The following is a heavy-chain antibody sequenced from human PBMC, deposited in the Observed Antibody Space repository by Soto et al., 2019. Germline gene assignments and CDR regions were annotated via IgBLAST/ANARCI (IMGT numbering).Heavy chain of an antibody. V-gene: IGHV3-9*01. CDR2: INWNSGTT. J-gene: IGHJ5*02. Sequence: EVQLVESGGGLVQPGRSLRLSCAAFGFTFEDHAMHWLRRAPGKGLEWVSGINWNSGTTAYADSVKGRFTISRDNANNSLHLEMNSLKPEDTAMYYCAKGRGALTVVSNWFDPWGQGTLVTVSS. CDR1: GFTFEDHA. D-gene: IGHD3-22*01. CDR3: AKGRGALTVVSNWFDP.